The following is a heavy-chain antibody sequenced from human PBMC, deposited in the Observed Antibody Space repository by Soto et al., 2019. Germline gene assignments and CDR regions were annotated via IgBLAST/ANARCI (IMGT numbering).Heavy chain of an antibody. J-gene: IGHJ4*02. CDR1: GFTFSSYA. V-gene: IGHV3-23*01. D-gene: IGHD3-22*01. Sequence: VQLLESGGGLVQPGGSLRLSCAASGFTFSSYAMNWVRQAPGKGLEWVSAISGSGRTTDYADSVKGRFTISRDNSKNTLYVQMNSLRVDDTAVYYCAKRGPYDSTGYSLDYWGQGTLVTVSS. CDR3: AKRGPYDSTGYSLDY. CDR2: ISGSGRTT.